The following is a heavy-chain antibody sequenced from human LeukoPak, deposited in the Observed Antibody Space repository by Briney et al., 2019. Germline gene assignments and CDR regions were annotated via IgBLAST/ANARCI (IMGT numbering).Heavy chain of an antibody. V-gene: IGHV3-15*01. D-gene: IGHD3-16*01. CDR3: ATYTFGRVDS. Sequence: GGSLRLSCAASGFTFNDAWMSWVRQAPGKGLEWVGRIKRKTDGGTTDYAAPVKGRFTISRGDSKNTLYLEMYSLKGDDTAMYYCATYTFGRVDSWGQGTLVTVSS. CDR2: IKRKTDGGTT. CDR1: GFTFNDAW. J-gene: IGHJ4*02.